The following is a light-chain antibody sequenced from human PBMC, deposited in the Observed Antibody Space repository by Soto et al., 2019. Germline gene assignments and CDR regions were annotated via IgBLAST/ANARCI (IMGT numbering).Light chain of an antibody. CDR3: QQYKSWPLT. J-gene: IGKJ4*01. CDR2: GAS. V-gene: IGKV3-15*01. Sequence: EIVMTQSPATLSASPGERATLSCRASQSVGSNLAWYQQKPGQAPRLLISGASTRATGIPARFSGSGSGREFILTISSLQSEDFAVYDCQQYKSWPLTFGGGTKVEIK. CDR1: QSVGSN.